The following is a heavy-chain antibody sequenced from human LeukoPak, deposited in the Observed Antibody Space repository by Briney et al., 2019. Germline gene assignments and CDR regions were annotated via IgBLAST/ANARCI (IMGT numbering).Heavy chain of an antibody. V-gene: IGHV4-61*02. D-gene: IGHD3-22*01. CDR2: TYTSGST. CDR1: GGSISSSSYY. Sequence: SETLSLTCTVSGGSISSSSYYWGWIRQPAGKGLEWVGRTYTSGSTNYNPSLKSRVTMSVDTSKKQFSLKLSSVTAADTAVYYCARAPTTNYYYDSSDYYYDAFDIWGQGTMVTVSS. J-gene: IGHJ3*02. CDR3: ARAPTTNYYYDSSDYYYDAFDI.